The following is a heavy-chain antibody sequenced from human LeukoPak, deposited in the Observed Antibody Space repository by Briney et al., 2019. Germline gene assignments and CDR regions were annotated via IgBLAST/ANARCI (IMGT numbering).Heavy chain of an antibody. CDR3: ARGLGYSSSWSPYYYYYYYMDV. V-gene: IGHV1-46*01. D-gene: IGHD6-13*01. CDR1: GYTFTSYY. Sequence: ASVKVSCKASGYTFTSYYMHWVRQAPGQGLEWMGIINPSGGGTSYAQKFQGRVTMTRNTSISTAYMELSSLRSEDTAVYYCARGLGYSSSWSPYYYYYYYMDVWGKGTTVTISS. CDR2: INPSGGGT. J-gene: IGHJ6*03.